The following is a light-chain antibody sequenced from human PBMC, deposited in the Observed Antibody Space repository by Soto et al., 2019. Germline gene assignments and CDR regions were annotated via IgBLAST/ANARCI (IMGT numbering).Light chain of an antibody. V-gene: IGKV3-15*01. CDR2: GAS. CDR1: QSVNSN. J-gene: IGKJ1*01. Sequence: EIVMTQSPATLSVSPGERATLSCRASQSVNSNLAWYQQKPGQAHRLLIYGASTRATGIQARFSGSGSGTEFTLTISSLQSEDFAVYYCQQYNNWPLTFGQGTKVDI. CDR3: QQYNNWPLT.